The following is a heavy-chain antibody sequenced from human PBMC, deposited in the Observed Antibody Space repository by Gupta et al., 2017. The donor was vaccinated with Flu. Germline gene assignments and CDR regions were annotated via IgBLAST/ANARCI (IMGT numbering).Heavy chain of an antibody. D-gene: IGHD4-11*01. V-gene: IGHV2-70*13. CDR2: IDWDDDK. Sequence: QVTLRESGPAVVKPTQTLTLTCTFSGFSLSTSGMCVSWIRQPPGKALEWLGLIDWDDDKYYSRSLETRLTISKDTSKNQVVLTMIKMNHVDTATYYCARTVQNYSNRFSDYWCQGILVTVS. CDR3: ARTVQNYSNRFSDY. CDR1: GFSLSTSGMC. J-gene: IGHJ4*02.